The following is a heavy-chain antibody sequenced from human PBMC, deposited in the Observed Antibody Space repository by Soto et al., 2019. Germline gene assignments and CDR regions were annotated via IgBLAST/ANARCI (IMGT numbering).Heavy chain of an antibody. CDR2: INPSGGST. J-gene: IGHJ4*02. CDR3: ARTREWVVPSTDPPHYFNC. CDR1: GYTFTSYF. V-gene: IGHV1-46*01. Sequence: ASVKVSCKASGYTFTSYFMHWVRQAPGQGLEWMGIINPSGGSTSYAQKFKGRVTLTRDTSTTTVYMELNSLTYEDTAVYYCARTREWVVPSTDPPHYFNCWGQGTLVTVSS. D-gene: IGHD2-15*01.